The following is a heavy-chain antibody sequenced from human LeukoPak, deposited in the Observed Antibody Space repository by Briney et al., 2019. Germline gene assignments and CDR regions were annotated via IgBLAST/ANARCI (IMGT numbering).Heavy chain of an antibody. D-gene: IGHD6-6*01. V-gene: IGHV3-21*01. CDR2: ISSSSSYI. J-gene: IGHJ4*02. Sequence: GGSLRLSCAASGFTFSSYSMNWVRQAPGKGLEWVSSISSSSSYIYYADPVKGRFTISRGNAKNSLYLQMNSLRAEDTAVYYCAREVSATARRDYWGQGTLVTVSS. CDR3: AREVSATARRDY. CDR1: GFTFSSYS.